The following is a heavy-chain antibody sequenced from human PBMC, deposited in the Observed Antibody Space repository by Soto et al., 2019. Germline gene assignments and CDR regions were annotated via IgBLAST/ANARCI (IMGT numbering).Heavy chain of an antibody. D-gene: IGHD1-7*01. CDR2: ISWNSGSI. Sequence: PGGSLRLSCAASGFTFDDYAMHWVRQAPGKGLEWVSGISWNSGSIGYADSVKGRFTISRDSAKNSLYLQMNSLRAEDTALYYCAKDIGPLWNYDFGYWGQGTLVTVSS. CDR1: GFTFDDYA. CDR3: AKDIGPLWNYDFGY. J-gene: IGHJ4*02. V-gene: IGHV3-9*01.